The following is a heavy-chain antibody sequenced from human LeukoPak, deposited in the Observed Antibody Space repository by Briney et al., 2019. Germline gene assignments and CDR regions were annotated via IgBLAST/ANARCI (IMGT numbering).Heavy chain of an antibody. Sequence: GESLKISCKGSGYDFTTYWIAWVRQMPGKGLEWMGNINPVNSDITYSPSFQGQVTISVDQSISTAYLQLSSLRASDTPKYYCARHYSHGLFGYWGQGSPVTVSS. J-gene: IGHJ4*02. CDR2: INPVNSDI. V-gene: IGHV5-51*01. D-gene: IGHD1-26*01. CDR3: ARHYSHGLFGY. CDR1: GYDFTTYW.